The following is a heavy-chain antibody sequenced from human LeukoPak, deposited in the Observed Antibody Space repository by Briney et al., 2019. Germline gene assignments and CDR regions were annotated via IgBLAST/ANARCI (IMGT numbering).Heavy chain of an antibody. D-gene: IGHD6-13*01. CDR2: ISGSGDST. CDR1: GFTFSTYA. Sequence: GGSLRLSCAASGFTFSTYAMSWVRQAPGKGLEWVSAISGSGDSTYYADSVKGRLTISRDNSKNTLYLQMNSLRAEDTAVYYCSKSKGIAEMHFDYWGQGTLVTVSS. CDR3: SKSKGIAEMHFDY. V-gene: IGHV3-23*01. J-gene: IGHJ4*02.